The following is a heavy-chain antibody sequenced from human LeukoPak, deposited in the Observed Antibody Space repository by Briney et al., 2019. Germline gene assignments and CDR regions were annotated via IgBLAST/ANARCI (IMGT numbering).Heavy chain of an antibody. V-gene: IGHV4-59*01. CDR3: ATVVDESDIDN. D-gene: IGHD2-21*02. CDR1: GGSMNSDY. Sequence: PSETLSLTCTVSGGSMNSDYYCWIGQSPGMGLEWIGYFKYDGNTGYNPSLKSRATISKDTSKNQFSLKVNFVTAADTAVYYCATVVDESDIDNWGQGTLVTVSS. CDR2: FKYDGNT. J-gene: IGHJ4*02.